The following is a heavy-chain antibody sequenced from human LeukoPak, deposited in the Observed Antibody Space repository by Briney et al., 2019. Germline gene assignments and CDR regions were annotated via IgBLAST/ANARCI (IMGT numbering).Heavy chain of an antibody. J-gene: IGHJ5*02. CDR1: GYTFTGYH. V-gene: IGHV1-2*06. CDR3: ARERVVAATEGFDP. Sequence: ASVKVSCKASGYTFTGYHMHWVRQAPGQGLEWMGRINPNSGGTNYAQKFQGRVTMTRDTSISTAYMELSRLRSDDTAVYYCARERVVAATEGFDPWGQGTLVTVSS. D-gene: IGHD2-15*01. CDR2: INPNSGGT.